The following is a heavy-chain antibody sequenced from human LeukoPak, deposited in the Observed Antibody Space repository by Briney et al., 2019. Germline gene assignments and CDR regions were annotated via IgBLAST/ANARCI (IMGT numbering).Heavy chain of an antibody. CDR3: ARVMTTSLRSFDY. Sequence: GGSLRLSCAASRFTFSSYSMNWVRQAPGQGLEWVSFINWNGGSPGYADSVRGRFTISRDNAKNSLYLQMNSLRAEDTALYYCARVMTTSLRSFDYWGQGTLVTVSS. D-gene: IGHD4-11*01. V-gene: IGHV3-20*04. CDR1: RFTFSSYS. CDR2: INWNGGSP. J-gene: IGHJ4*02.